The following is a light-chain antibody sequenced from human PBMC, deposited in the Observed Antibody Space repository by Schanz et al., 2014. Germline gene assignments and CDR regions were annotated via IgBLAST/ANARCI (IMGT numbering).Light chain of an antibody. CDR2: GAS. V-gene: IGKV3D-15*01. Sequence: EIVLTQSPATLSLSPGERATLSCRASQSVSSYLAWYQQKPGQAPRLLIYGASSRATGIPDRFSGSGSGTEFTLTISSLQSEDFAVYFCQQYNNWPPYAFGQGTKVEIK. CDR1: QSVSSY. J-gene: IGKJ2*01. CDR3: QQYNNWPPYA.